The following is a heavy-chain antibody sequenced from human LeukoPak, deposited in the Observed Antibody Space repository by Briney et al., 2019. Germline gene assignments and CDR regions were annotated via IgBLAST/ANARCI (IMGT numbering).Heavy chain of an antibody. CDR3: ARGGYGVVVTAAWGFDP. D-gene: IGHD2-21*02. V-gene: IGHV1-2*02. CDR2: INPNSGGT. Sequence: GASVKVSCKASGYTFTGYYMHWVRQAPGQGLEWMGWINPNSGGTNYAQKFQGRVIMTRDTSISTAYMELSRLRSDDTAVYYCARGGYGVVVTAAWGFDPWGQGTLVTVSS. J-gene: IGHJ5*02. CDR1: GYTFTGYY.